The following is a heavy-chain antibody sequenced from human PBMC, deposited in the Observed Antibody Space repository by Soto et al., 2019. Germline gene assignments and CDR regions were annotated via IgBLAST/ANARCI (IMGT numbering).Heavy chain of an antibody. Sequence: QVQLVQSGAEVKKPGSSVKVSCKASGGTFSPYTINWVRQAPGQGLEWMGRIIPFHGVTNYAQKFQARVTITADKSMSTAYMELSGRRFEDTAMYYCTRDWEITVSTWSFGGFWGRGTLVTVSS. CDR2: IIPFHGVT. CDR3: TRDWEITVSTWSFGGF. V-gene: IGHV1-69*08. J-gene: IGHJ4*02. CDR1: GGTFSPYT. D-gene: IGHD3-10*01.